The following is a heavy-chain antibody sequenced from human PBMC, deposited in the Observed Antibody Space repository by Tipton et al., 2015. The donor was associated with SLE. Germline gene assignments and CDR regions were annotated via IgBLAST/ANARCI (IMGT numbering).Heavy chain of an antibody. CDR1: GGSIGSDH. J-gene: IGHJ6*02. D-gene: IGHD2-21*02. CDR2: ISDGGGT. Sequence: TLSLTCSVSGGSIGSDHWIWIRQPPGKGLEWLGYISDGGGTNYNPSLKSRVTISVDPAKNQFSLKLTSVTAPDTAVYYCARGMVTWRGAIIGVDVWGQGTTVNVSS. V-gene: IGHV4-4*09. CDR3: ARGMVTWRGAIIGVDV.